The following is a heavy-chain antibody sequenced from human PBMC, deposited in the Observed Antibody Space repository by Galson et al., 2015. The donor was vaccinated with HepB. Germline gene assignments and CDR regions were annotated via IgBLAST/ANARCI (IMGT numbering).Heavy chain of an antibody. Sequence: SVKVSCKGSGGTFNSYTINWVRQAPGQGLEWMGRILPILGVTDYAQKFHGRVTLSADKSTSTAYMELSGLRSDDTAVYYCARHSSTWPEYFHDWGQGTLVIVSS. CDR2: ILPILGVT. CDR1: GGTFNSYT. CDR3: ARHSSTWPEYFHD. V-gene: IGHV1-69*02. J-gene: IGHJ1*01. D-gene: IGHD2-2*01.